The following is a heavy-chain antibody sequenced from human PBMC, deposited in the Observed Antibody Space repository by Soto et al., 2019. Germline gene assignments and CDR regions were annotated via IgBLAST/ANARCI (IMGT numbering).Heavy chain of an antibody. V-gene: IGHV4-34*01. CDR3: ARESHDLLTGPPWVWYFDL. CDR1: GGSFSGYY. J-gene: IGHJ2*01. D-gene: IGHD3-9*01. Sequence: QVQLQQWGAGPLRPLETLSLTCGVSGGSFSGYYWAWIRQSPGQGLEWIGEITDRGSINYNPSLKSRVSISVDTSKYHYSLNLRSVTAADTAVYYCARESHDLLTGPPWVWYFDLWGRGTRVTLSS. CDR2: ITDRGSI.